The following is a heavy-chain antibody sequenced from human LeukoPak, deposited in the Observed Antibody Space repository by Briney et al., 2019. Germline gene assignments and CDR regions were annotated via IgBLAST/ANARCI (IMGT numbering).Heavy chain of an antibody. V-gene: IGHV1-18*01. CDR3: AREERYCSGGSCYSRWFDP. CDR2: ISAYNGNT. J-gene: IGHJ5*02. D-gene: IGHD2-15*01. Sequence: ASVKVSCKASGYTFTSYGISWVRQGPGQGLEWMGWISAYNGNTNYAQKLQGRVTMTTDTSTSTAYMELRSLRSDDTAVYYCAREERYCSGGSCYSRWFDPWGQGTLVTVSS. CDR1: GYTFTSYG.